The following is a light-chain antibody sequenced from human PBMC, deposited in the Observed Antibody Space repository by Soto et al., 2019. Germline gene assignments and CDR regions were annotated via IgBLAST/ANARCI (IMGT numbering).Light chain of an antibody. V-gene: IGKV1-39*01. CDR1: QSINRY. CDR3: QQTYSLPLS. Sequence: DIQMTQSPSSLSASVGDRVTIPCRASQSINRYINWYRQKPGKAPNLLIYGASNLHSGVPSRFSGSGSGTDFTLTIISLQPEDFATYYCQQTYSLPLSFGGGTKVDIK. CDR2: GAS. J-gene: IGKJ4*01.